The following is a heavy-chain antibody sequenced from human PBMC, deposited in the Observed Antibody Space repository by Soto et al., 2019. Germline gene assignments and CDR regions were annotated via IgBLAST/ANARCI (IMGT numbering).Heavy chain of an antibody. Sequence: SETLSLTCTVSGGSISSGDYYWSWIRQPPGKGLEWIGYIYYSGSTYYNPSLKSRVTISVDTSKNQFSLKLSSVTAADTAVYYCARSYGSGSYYFYYYYGMDVWGQGTTVTSP. CDR3: ARSYGSGSYYFYYYYGMDV. D-gene: IGHD3-10*01. CDR1: GGSISSGDYY. V-gene: IGHV4-30-4*01. CDR2: IYYSGST. J-gene: IGHJ6*02.